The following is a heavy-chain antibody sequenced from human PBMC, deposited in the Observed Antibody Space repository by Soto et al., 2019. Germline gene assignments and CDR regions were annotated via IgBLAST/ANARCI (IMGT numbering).Heavy chain of an antibody. Sequence: SETLSLTCAVYGGSFSGYYWSWIRQPPGKGLEWIGEINHSGSTNYNPSLKSRVTISVDTSKNQFSLKLSSVTAADTAVYYCARGSYYDSSGSPGDYYYGMDVWGQGTTVTVSS. CDR2: INHSGST. V-gene: IGHV4-34*01. CDR1: GGSFSGYY. J-gene: IGHJ6*02. CDR3: ARGSYYDSSGSPGDYYYGMDV. D-gene: IGHD3-22*01.